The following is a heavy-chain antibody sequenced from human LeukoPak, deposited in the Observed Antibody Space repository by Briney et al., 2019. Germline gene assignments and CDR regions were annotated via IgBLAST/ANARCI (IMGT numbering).Heavy chain of an antibody. CDR3: ARHYYYDSSGDQPFAFDI. V-gene: IGHV4-59*01. D-gene: IGHD3-22*01. J-gene: IGHJ3*02. CDR1: GGSISSYY. CDR2: IYYSGST. Sequence: PSETLSLTCTVSGGSISSYYWSWIRQPPGKGLEWIGYIYYSGSTNYNPSLKSRVTISVDTSKNQFSLKLSSVTAADTAVYYCARHYYYDSSGDQPFAFDIWGQGTMVTVSS.